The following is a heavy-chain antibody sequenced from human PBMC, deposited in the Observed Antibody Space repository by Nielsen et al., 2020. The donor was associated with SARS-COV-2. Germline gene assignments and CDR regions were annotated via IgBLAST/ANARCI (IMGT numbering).Heavy chain of an antibody. V-gene: IGHV3-30*18. CDR1: DFTFSTSG. CDR2: ISYDGTKK. Sequence: SLKISCAASDFTFSTSGMHWVRQAPGRGLGWVSVISYDGTKKYYADSVKGRFTISRDNTRETLYQQMNSLRGEDAAVYYCVKWVELDFGYYYYGMDVWGQGTTVTVSS. D-gene: IGHD1-26*01. CDR3: VKWVELDFGYYYYGMDV. J-gene: IGHJ6*02.